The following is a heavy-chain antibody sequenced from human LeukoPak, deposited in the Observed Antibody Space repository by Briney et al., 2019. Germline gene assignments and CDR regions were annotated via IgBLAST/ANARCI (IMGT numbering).Heavy chain of an antibody. V-gene: IGHV4-39*01. Sequence: SETLSPTCTVPGSPISSISYYWGSIRHPPGKGLEWIGSIYYSGSTYYNPPLKRRVTISVDTSKNQFSLKLSSVTAADTAVYYCARSDGWYFDLWGRGTLVTVSS. J-gene: IGHJ2*01. CDR3: ARSDGWYFDL. CDR1: GSPISSISYY. CDR2: IYYSGST.